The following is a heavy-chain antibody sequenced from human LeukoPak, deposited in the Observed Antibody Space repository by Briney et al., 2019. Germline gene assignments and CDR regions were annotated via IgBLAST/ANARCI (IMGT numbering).Heavy chain of an antibody. CDR1: GFTFSSYS. J-gene: IGHJ4*02. CDR2: ISSSSSYI. Sequence: GGSLRLSCVASGFTFSSYSMNWVRQAPGKGLEWVSSISSSSSYIYYADSVKGRFTISRDNAKNSLYLQMNSLRAEDTAVYYCARLRMATIAFDYWGQGTLITVSS. CDR3: ARLRMATIAFDY. D-gene: IGHD5-12*01. V-gene: IGHV3-21*01.